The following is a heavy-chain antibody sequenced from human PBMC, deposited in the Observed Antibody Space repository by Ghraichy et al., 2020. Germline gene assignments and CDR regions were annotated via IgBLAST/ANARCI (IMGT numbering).Heavy chain of an antibody. Sequence: SETLSLTCTVSGGSISSYYWSWIRQPPGKGLEWIGSIYYSGSTNYNPSLKSRVTISVDTSKNKFSLKLSSVTAADTAVYYCARGGYSYDDWGQGTLVTVSS. D-gene: IGHD5-18*01. J-gene: IGHJ4*02. CDR2: IYYSGST. CDR3: ARGGYSYDD. V-gene: IGHV4-59*01. CDR1: GGSISSYY.